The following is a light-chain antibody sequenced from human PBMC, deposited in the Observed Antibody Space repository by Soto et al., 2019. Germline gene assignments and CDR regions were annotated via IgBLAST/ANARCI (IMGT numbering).Light chain of an antibody. CDR3: QQSYSTWYS. V-gene: IGKV1-39*01. J-gene: IGKJ2*03. Sequence: DIQMTQSPSSLSASVGDTVTITCRASHNISRFLNWYQQRPGKAPKLLIYAASTLQSGVPPKFSGSGSVTDVTLTITTLQPEDFATYYCQQSYSTWYSFGQGTKLEIK. CDR1: HNISRF. CDR2: AAS.